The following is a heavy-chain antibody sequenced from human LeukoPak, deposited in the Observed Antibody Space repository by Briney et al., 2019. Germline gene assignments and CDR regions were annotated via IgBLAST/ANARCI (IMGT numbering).Heavy chain of an antibody. CDR1: GGTFSSYA. J-gene: IGHJ3*02. Sequence: ASVKVSCKASGGTFSSYAISWVRQAPGQGLEWMGRIIPILGIANYAQKFQGRVTITADKSTSTAYMELSSLRSEDTAVYYCARVHFEYYYDSSGRDAFDIWGQGTMVTVSS. D-gene: IGHD3-22*01. CDR2: IIPILGIA. CDR3: ARVHFEYYYDSSGRDAFDI. V-gene: IGHV1-69*04.